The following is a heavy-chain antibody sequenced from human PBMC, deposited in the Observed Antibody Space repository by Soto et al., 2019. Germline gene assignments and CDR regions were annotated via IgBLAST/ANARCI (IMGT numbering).Heavy chain of an antibody. Sequence: QVQLQESGPGLVKPSQTLSLTCTVSGGSISSGGYYWSWIRQHPGKGLEWIGYIYYSGSTYYNPSLKSRVTISVDTSNNQFSLKLSSVTAADTAVYYCARHKTYYYGSGSYSPYYYYYYMDVWGKGTTVTVSS. CDR1: GGSISSGGYY. J-gene: IGHJ6*03. CDR3: ARHKTYYYGSGSYSPYYYYYYMDV. V-gene: IGHV4-31*03. D-gene: IGHD3-10*01. CDR2: IYYSGST.